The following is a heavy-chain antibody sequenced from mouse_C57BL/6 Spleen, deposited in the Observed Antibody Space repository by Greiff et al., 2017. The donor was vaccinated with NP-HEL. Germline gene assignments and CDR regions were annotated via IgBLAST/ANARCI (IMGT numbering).Heavy chain of an antibody. Sequence: VQVVESGAELARPGASVKLSCKASGYTFTSYGISWVKQRTGQGLEWIGEIYPRSGNTYYNEKFKGKATLTADKSSSTAYMELRSLTSEDSAVYFCARDYYGSYWYFDVWGTGTTVTVSS. J-gene: IGHJ1*03. CDR1: GYTFTSYG. D-gene: IGHD1-1*01. CDR2: IYPRSGNT. V-gene: IGHV1-81*01. CDR3: ARDYYGSYWYFDV.